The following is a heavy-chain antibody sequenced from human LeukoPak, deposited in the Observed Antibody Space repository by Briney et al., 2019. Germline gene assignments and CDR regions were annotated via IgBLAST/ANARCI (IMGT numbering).Heavy chain of an antibody. CDR1: GYTFTSYA. J-gene: IGHJ4*02. V-gene: IGHV1-3*01. CDR3: ARDPRTIMGATSLDY. D-gene: IGHD1-26*01. CDR2: INAGNGNT. Sequence: ASVKVSCKASGYTFTSYAMHWVRQAPGQRLEWMGWINAGNGNTKYSQKFQGRVTITRDTSASTDYMELSSLRSEDTAVYYCARDPRTIMGATSLDYWGQGTPVTVSS.